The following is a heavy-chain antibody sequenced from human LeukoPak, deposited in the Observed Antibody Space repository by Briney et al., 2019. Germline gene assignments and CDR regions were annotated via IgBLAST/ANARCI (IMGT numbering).Heavy chain of an antibody. V-gene: IGHV4-59*01. CDR2: IYNSECT. J-gene: IGHJ5*02. CDR3: ATCRDEFGDYGFTS. Sequence: SETLSLICTLSGHSISRNYWLWIRQPPGRGVKWIGYIYNSECTKYNLSLKSRVTISVDTSKNLFSLKLTSVTAADTAVYYCATCRDEFGDYGFTSWGQGTLVTVSS. D-gene: IGHD4-17*01. CDR1: GHSISRNY.